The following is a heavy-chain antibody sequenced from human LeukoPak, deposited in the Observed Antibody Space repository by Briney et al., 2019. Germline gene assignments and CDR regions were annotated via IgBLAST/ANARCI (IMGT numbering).Heavy chain of an antibody. CDR2: IYSGDNT. V-gene: IGHV3-66*02. D-gene: IGHD3-16*01. CDR1: GFTVSNNY. Sequence: GGSLRLSCAASGFTVSNNYMSWVRQAPGKGLEWVSVIYSGDNTYYVESVKGRFTISRDNSKNTLFLQMNRLRAEDTTVYYCAGRRVLDASFDYWGQGTLVTVSS. CDR3: AGRRVLDASFDY. J-gene: IGHJ4*02.